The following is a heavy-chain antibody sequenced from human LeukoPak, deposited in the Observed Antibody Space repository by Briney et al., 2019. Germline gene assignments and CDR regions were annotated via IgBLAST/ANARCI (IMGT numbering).Heavy chain of an antibody. D-gene: IGHD6-6*01. CDR1: GGSISSGGYY. Sequence: SETLSLTCTVSGGSISSGGYYWSWIRQPPGKGLEWIGYIYHSGSTYYNPSLKSRVTISVDRSKNQFSLKLSSVTAADTAVYYCTRWDSSSSSFDYWGQGTLVTVSS. V-gene: IGHV4-30-2*01. CDR3: TRWDSSSSSFDY. J-gene: IGHJ4*02. CDR2: IYHSGST.